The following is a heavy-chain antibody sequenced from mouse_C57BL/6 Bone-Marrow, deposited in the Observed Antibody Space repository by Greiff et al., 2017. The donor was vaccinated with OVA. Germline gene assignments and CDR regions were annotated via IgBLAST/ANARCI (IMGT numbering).Heavy chain of an antibody. CDR3: ALYGSSPDY. CDR2: ISSGGSYT. CDR1: GFTFSSYG. J-gene: IGHJ2*01. Sequence: EVKLMESGGDLVKPGGSLKLSCAASGFTFSSYGMSWVRQTPDKRLEWVATISSGGSYTYYPDSVKGRFTISRDNAKNTLYLQMSSLKSEDTAKYYCALYGSSPDYWGQGTTLTVSS. V-gene: IGHV5-6*01. D-gene: IGHD1-1*01.